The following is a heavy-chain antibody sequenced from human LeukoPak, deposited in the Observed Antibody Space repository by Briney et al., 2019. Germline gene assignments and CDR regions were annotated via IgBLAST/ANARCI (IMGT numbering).Heavy chain of an antibody. CDR2: IYYSGST. CDR3: ARLDFWSGYYSNYYGMDV. V-gene: IGHV4-59*08. CDR1: GGSISSYY. J-gene: IGHJ6*02. D-gene: IGHD3-3*01. Sequence: PSETLPLTCTVSGGSISSYYWSWIRQPPGKGLEWIGYIYYSGSTNYNPSLKSRVTISVDTSKNQFSLKLSSVTAADTAVYYCARLDFWSGYYSNYYGMDVWGQGTTVTVSS.